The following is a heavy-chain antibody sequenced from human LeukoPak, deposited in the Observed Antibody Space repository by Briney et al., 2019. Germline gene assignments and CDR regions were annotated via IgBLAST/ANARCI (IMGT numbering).Heavy chain of an antibody. CDR1: GFTFSSYA. D-gene: IGHD3-22*01. J-gene: IGHJ4*02. V-gene: IGHV3-23*01. Sequence: GGSLRLSCAASGFTFSSYAMSWVRQPPGKGLEWVSGLDGPGGTTFYADSVKGRFTISRDNSENTLYLQMNSLRAEDTAVYYCARDPSDFSGYYDYWGQGTLVTVSS. CDR2: LDGPGGTT. CDR3: ARDPSDFSGYYDY.